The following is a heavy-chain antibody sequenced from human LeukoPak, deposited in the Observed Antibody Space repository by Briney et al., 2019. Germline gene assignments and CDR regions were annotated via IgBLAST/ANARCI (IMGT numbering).Heavy chain of an antibody. D-gene: IGHD6-19*01. CDR1: GYTFTSYD. CDR2: MNPNSGNT. Sequence: ASVKVSCKASGYTFTSYDINWVRQATGQGLEWMGWMNPNSGNTGYAQKFLGRVTMTRNTSISTAYMELSSLRSEDTAVYYCARYYSSGWIPLDYWGQGTLVTVSS. V-gene: IGHV1-8*01. J-gene: IGHJ4*02. CDR3: ARYYSSGWIPLDY.